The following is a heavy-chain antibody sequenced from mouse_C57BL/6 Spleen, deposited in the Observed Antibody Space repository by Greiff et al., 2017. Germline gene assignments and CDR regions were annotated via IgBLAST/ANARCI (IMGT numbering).Heavy chain of an antibody. CDR1: GFTFSSYA. CDR2: ISDGGSYT. Sequence: VQLKESGGGLVKPGGSLKLSCAASGFTFSSYAMSWVRQTPEKRLEWVATISDGGSYTYYPDNVKGRFTISRDNAKNNLYLQMSHLKSEDTAMYYCARSLDYYGSEYYFDYWGQGTTLTVSS. V-gene: IGHV5-4*01. CDR3: ARSLDYYGSEYYFDY. J-gene: IGHJ2*01. D-gene: IGHD1-1*01.